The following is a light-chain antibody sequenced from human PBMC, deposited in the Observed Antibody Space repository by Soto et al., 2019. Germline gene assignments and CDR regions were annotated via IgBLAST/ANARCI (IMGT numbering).Light chain of an antibody. V-gene: IGKV3-20*01. CDR1: QRISRW. CDR2: GSS. Sequence: PGDRVTITCLASQRISRWLAWYQQKPGQPPRLLISGSSIRATGIPKRFSGSASGTNFTLPISRLEPEDFAVFYCQQYGSSPFTLGPGTTGDI. J-gene: IGKJ3*01. CDR3: QQYGSSPFT.